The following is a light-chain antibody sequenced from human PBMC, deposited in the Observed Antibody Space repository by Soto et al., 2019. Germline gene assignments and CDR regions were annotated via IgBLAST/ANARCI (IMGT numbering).Light chain of an antibody. CDR3: QQFNSYPII. V-gene: IGKV1-13*02. CDR1: QDIRGA. Sequence: AIQLTQSPSSLSASVGDRVTITCRASQDIRGALAWYQQKPGKAPKILIYDVSSLQSGVPSRFRGSSSGTDFTLTISGLQPEDFATYYCQQFNSYPIIFGQGTRLDIK. CDR2: DVS. J-gene: IGKJ5*01.